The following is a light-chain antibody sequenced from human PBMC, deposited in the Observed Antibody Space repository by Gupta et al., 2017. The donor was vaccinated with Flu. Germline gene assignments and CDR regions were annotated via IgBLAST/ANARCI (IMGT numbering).Light chain of an antibody. V-gene: IGLV1-51*02. CDR1: SSNSGNNY. CDR3: GTGDSSLEVV. Sequence: QSVLTQPPSVSAAPGQKVTISCSGSSSNSGNNYVSWYQQLPGTAPKLLIYENNKRPSGIPDRFSGSKSGTAATLGITGLQTGDEADYYCGTGDSSLEVVFGGGTKLTVL. CDR2: ENN. J-gene: IGLJ3*02.